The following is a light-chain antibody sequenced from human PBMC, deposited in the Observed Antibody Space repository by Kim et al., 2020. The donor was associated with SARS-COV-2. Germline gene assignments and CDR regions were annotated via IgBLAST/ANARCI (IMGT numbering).Light chain of an antibody. J-gene: IGLJ2*01. V-gene: IGLV4-69*01. CDR3: QTWGTGMV. CDR2: LKSDGSH. Sequence: QLVLTQSPSASASLGASVKLTCTLSSGHSYYAIAWHQQQPEKGPRYLMNLKSDGSHSKGDGIPDRFSGSSSGAERYLTISSLQSEDEADYYCQTWGTGMVFGGGTKITVL. CDR1: SGHSYYA.